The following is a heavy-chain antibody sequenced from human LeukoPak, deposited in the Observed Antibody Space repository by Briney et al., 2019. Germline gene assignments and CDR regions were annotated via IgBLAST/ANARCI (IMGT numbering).Heavy chain of an antibody. V-gene: IGHV3-7*04. J-gene: IGHJ4*02. D-gene: IGHD3-10*01. CDR3: TRDALFGSGTTHSDF. Sequence: GGSLRLSCAASEFTLNRHLMSWVGQAPGKGLEWVANIKHDGSEAHYVDSVKGRFTISRDNAKNSLSLQMNSLNVDDTGVYFCTRDALFGSGTTHSDFWRQRDLVSVSS. CDR2: IKHDGSEA. CDR1: EFTLNRHL.